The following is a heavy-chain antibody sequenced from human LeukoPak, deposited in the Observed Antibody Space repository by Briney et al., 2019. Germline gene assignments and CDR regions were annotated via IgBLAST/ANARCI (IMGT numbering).Heavy chain of an antibody. D-gene: IGHD6-13*01. Sequence: GGSLRLSCAASGFTFSSYAMHLVRQAPGKGLEWVAVISYDGSNKYYADSVKGRFTISRDNSKNTLYLQMNSLRAEDTAVYYCARGYSTFDYWGQGTLVTVSS. CDR2: ISYDGSNK. J-gene: IGHJ4*02. CDR1: GFTFSSYA. CDR3: ARGYSTFDY. V-gene: IGHV3-30-3*01.